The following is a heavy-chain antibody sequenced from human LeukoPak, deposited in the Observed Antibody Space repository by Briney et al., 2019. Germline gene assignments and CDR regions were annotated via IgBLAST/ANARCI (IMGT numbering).Heavy chain of an antibody. J-gene: IGHJ6*03. CDR3: ARERGGFGGYLPYYYLDV. CDR1: GFSFSNFG. V-gene: IGHV3-48*04. CDR2: ISGSSGTI. D-gene: IGHD5-12*01. Sequence: GGSLRLSCAGTGFSFSNFGMDWVRQAPGKGLECVSFISGSSGTIYYADSVKGRFTISRDNTKNSLYLQMNSLRAEDTAIYYCARERGGFGGYLPYYYLDVWGKGTTVTVSS.